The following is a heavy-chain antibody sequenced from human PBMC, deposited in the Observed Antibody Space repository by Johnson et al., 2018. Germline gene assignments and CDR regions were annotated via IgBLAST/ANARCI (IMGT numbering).Heavy chain of an antibody. CDR3: TKVFGGNWYASNVSDY. D-gene: IGHD3-16*01. J-gene: IGHJ4*02. CDR2: ISKHPHRV. V-gene: IGHV3-9*01. CDR1: GFSFEDYA. Sequence: EVQLVESGGDLVQPGTSLRLSCEAAGFSFEDYAMHWVRQVPGQGLEWVSGISKHPHRVGYAASVKGRFTLSRDTAKNSLYLHMDRLGPEDTAVYYCTKVFGGNWYASNVSDYWGQGTLVIVS.